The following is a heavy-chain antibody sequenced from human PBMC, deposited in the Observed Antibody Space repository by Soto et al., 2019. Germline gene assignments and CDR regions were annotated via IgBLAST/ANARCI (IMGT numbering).Heavy chain of an antibody. V-gene: IGHV3-23*01. CDR1: GFTFSSYA. Sequence: GGSLRLSCAASGFTFSSYAMSWVRQAPGKGLEWVSAISGSGGSTYYADSVKGRFTISRDNSKNTLYLQMNSLRAEDTAVYYCAKREFDQTSYYYYYMDVWGKGTTVTVSS. J-gene: IGHJ6*03. CDR3: AKREFDQTSYYYYYMDV. D-gene: IGHD3-9*01. CDR2: ISGSGGST.